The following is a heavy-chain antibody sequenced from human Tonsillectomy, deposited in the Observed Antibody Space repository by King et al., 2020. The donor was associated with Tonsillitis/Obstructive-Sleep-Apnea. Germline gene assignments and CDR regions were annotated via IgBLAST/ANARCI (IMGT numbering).Heavy chain of an antibody. J-gene: IGHJ5*02. Sequence: VQLQQWGAGLLKPSETLSLTCAAQGGSFSAYYWSWIRQPPGKGLEWIGEINHSGGTNYNPSLKSRVTISIDMSKNQFSLKLSSVTAADTAVYYCARGGIAVFNWFDPWGQGTLVTVSS. CDR1: GGSFSAYY. CDR3: ARGGIAVFNWFDP. CDR2: INHSGGT. V-gene: IGHV4-34*01. D-gene: IGHD6-19*01.